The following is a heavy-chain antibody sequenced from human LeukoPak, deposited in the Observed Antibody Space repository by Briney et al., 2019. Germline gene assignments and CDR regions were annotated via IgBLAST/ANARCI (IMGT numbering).Heavy chain of an antibody. CDR3: ARKGYTNGYDY. CDR2: IFYSGTT. J-gene: IGHJ4*02. V-gene: IGHV4-59*08. Sequence: SETLSLTCTVSDGSISSYYWSWIRQPPGKGLEWIGFIFYSGTTNYNPSLKSRVTISVDTSKNQFSLKVISVTAADTAVYYCARKGYTNGYDYWGQGTLVTVSS. CDR1: DGSISSYY. D-gene: IGHD5-18*01.